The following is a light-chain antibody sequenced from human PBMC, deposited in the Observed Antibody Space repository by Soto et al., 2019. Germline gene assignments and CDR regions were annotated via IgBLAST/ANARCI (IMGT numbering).Light chain of an antibody. V-gene: IGKV1-6*01. CDR1: QGIRND. Sequence: AIQMTQSPSSLSASVGDTVTITCRASQGIRNDLGWYQQKPGKAPNLLIYAASSLQSGVPSRFSGSGSGTDFTLTISSLQPEDFATYYCLQDYNYPRTFGQGTNVEIK. CDR3: LQDYNYPRT. J-gene: IGKJ1*01. CDR2: AAS.